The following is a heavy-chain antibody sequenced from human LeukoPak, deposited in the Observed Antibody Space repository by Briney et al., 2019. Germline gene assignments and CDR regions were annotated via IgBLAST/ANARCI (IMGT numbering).Heavy chain of an antibody. J-gene: IGHJ4*02. CDR2: INPNSGGT. Sequence: ASVKVSCKASGYTFSGYYMHWVRQAPGQGLEWMGWINPNSGGTNYAQKFQGRVTMTRDTSISTAYMELRRLRSDDTAVYYCARDSGERGSESYLIAYWGQGTLVTVSS. D-gene: IGHD3-10*01. V-gene: IGHV1-2*02. CDR1: GYTFSGYY. CDR3: ARDSGERGSESYLIAY.